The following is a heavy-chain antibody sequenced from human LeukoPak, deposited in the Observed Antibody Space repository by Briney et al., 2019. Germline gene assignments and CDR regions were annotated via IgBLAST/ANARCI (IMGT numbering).Heavy chain of an antibody. Sequence: SETLSLTCTVSGGSISSYYWSWIRQPPGKGLEWIGYIYYRGSTNYNPSLKSRVTISVDTSKNQFSLKLSSVTAADTAVYYCARSDTAMAYFDYWGQGTLVTVSS. CDR3: ARSDTAMAYFDY. CDR2: IYYRGST. J-gene: IGHJ4*02. V-gene: IGHV4-59*01. CDR1: GGSISSYY. D-gene: IGHD5-18*01.